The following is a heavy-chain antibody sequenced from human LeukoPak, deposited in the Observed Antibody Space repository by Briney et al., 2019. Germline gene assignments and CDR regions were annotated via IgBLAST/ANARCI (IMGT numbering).Heavy chain of an antibody. D-gene: IGHD6-13*01. V-gene: IGHV4-4*09. Sequence: SETLSLTCTVSGGSLSRYYWSWIRRPPGKGLEWIGWIGYIHNSGSTSYSPSLRSRLSISIDTSKNQISLMLNSVTAADTAVYFCARRLTSSSWFYGMDVWGQGTTVTVSS. CDR3: ARRLTSSSWFYGMDV. CDR1: GGSLSRYY. CDR2: IHNSGST. J-gene: IGHJ6*02.